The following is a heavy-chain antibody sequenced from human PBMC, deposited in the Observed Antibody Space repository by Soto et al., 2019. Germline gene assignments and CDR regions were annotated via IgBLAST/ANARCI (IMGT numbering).Heavy chain of an antibody. V-gene: IGHV4-4*02. CDR2: IYHSGST. J-gene: IGHJ3*02. Sequence: PSETLSLICAVSGGSISSSNLWRCVRQPPGKGLEWIGEIYHSGSTNYNPSLKSRVTISVDKSKNQFSLKLSSVAAADTAVYYCAREDCSGAGCYSVDIWGLGTMVTVS. CDR3: AREDCSGAGCYSVDI. D-gene: IGHD2-15*01. CDR1: GGSISSSNL.